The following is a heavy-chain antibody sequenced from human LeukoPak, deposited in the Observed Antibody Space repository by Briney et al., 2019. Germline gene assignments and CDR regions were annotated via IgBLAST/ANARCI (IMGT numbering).Heavy chain of an antibody. D-gene: IGHD1-26*01. CDR3: VKDYQVGNSPAFGDC. CDR1: A. V-gene: IGHV3-23*01. Sequence: AMXWXRXXRXXXXEXVSXLIENGATTYYGLSVKGRFTISRENYRSMVYLEMTRRRADDTAVYYCVKDYQVGNSPAFGDCWGQGTLVTVSS. CDR2: LIENGATT. J-gene: IGHJ4*02.